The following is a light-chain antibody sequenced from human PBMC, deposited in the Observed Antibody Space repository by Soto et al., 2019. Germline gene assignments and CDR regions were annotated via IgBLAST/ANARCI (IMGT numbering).Light chain of an antibody. J-gene: IGLJ1*01. V-gene: IGLV2-8*01. Sequence: QSVLTQPPSASGSPGQSVAISCTGTSSDIGAYNYVSWYQQHPGKVPKLTIYEVTNRPSGVPDRFSASKSGNTASLTVSGLQAEDEADYYCSSHGGANNFYLFGTGTKVTVL. CDR3: SSHGGANNFYL. CDR1: SSDIGAYNY. CDR2: EVT.